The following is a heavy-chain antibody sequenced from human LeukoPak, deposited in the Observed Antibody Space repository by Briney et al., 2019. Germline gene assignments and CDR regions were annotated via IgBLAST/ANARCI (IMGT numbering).Heavy chain of an antibody. J-gene: IGHJ4*02. CDR1: GYTFTSYY. V-gene: IGHV1-46*01. Sequence: ASVKASCKASGYTFTSYYMHWVRQAPGQGLEWMGIINPSGGSTSYAQKFQGRVTMTRDMSASTVYMELSSLRSEDTAVYYCARDGTVEMATMALAFDYWGQGTLVTVSS. CDR2: INPSGGST. CDR3: ARDGTVEMATMALAFDY. D-gene: IGHD5-24*01.